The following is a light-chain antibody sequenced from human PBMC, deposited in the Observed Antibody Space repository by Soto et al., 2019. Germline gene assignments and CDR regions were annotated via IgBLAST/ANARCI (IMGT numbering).Light chain of an antibody. CDR2: EVS. CDR1: SSAVGSYNL. CDR3: CSSAGSSTFFYV. Sequence: QSALTQPASVSGSPGQSITISCTGTSSAVGSYNLVSCYQQHPGKAPKLMIYEVSKRPSGVSNRFSGSKSGNTASLTISGLQAEDEADYYCCSSAGSSTFFYVFGTGTKLTVL. V-gene: IGLV2-23*02. J-gene: IGLJ1*01.